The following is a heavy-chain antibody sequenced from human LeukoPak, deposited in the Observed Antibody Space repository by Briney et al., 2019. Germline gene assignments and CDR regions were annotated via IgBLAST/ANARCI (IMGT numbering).Heavy chain of an antibody. V-gene: IGHV1-18*01. CDR2: ISAYNGNT. D-gene: IGHD3-22*01. Sequence: GASVKVSCKASGYTFTSYGISWVRQAPGQGLEWMGWISAYNGNTNYAQKLQGRVTMTTDTSTSTAYMELRGLRSGDTAVYYCARGLADSSGYYYGYWGQGTLVTVSS. CDR3: ARGLADSSGYYYGY. CDR1: GYTFTSYG. J-gene: IGHJ4*02.